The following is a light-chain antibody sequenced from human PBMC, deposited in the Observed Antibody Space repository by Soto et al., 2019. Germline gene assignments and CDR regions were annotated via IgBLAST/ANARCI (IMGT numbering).Light chain of an antibody. CDR2: EVS. CDR3: SSYTSRSTRV. V-gene: IGLV2-14*03. J-gene: IGLJ1*01. Sequence: QSVLTQPASLSGSPGQSITISCTGTSSDVGAYDYVSWYQQHPDKAPKLMIYEVSNRPSGVSNRFSGSKSVNTATLTISGLQAEDEADYYCSSYTSRSTRVFGTGTKVTVL. CDR1: SSDVGAYDY.